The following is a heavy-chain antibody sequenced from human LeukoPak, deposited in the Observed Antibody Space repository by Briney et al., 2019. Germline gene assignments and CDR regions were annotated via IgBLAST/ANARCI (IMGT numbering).Heavy chain of an antibody. CDR3: ARDRITMVRGYIDY. Sequence: GGSLRLSCAASGFTFSSYAMHWVRQAPGKGLEWVAVISYDGSNKYYADSVKGRFTISRDNSKNTLYLQMNSLRAEDTAVYYCARDRITMVRGYIDYWGQGTLVTVSS. J-gene: IGHJ4*02. CDR1: GFTFSSYA. D-gene: IGHD3-10*01. V-gene: IGHV3-30-3*01. CDR2: ISYDGSNK.